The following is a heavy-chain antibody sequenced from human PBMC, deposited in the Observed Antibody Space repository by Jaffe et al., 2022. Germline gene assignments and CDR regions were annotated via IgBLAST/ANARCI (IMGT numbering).Heavy chain of an antibody. V-gene: IGHV1-18*01. CDR1: GYTFTSYG. CDR3: ARFSSGYDWGYYYYYYMDV. CDR2: ISAYNGNT. Sequence: QVQLVQSGAEVKKPGASVKVSCKASGYTFTSYGISWVRQAPGQGLEWMGWISAYNGNTNYAQKLQGRVTMTTDTSTSTAYMELRSLRSDDTAVYYCARFSSGYDWGYYYYYYMDVWGKGTTVTVSS. J-gene: IGHJ6*03. D-gene: IGHD5-12*01.